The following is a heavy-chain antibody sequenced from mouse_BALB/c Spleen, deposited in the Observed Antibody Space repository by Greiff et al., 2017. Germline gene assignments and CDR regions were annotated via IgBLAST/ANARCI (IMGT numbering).Heavy chain of an antibody. J-gene: IGHJ4*01. Sequence: VKLVESGPELVKPGASVRISCKASGYTFTSYYIHWVKQRPGQGLEWIGWIYPGNVNTKYNEKFKGKATLTADKSSSTAYMQLSSLTSEDSAVYFCARPYYGNYYYAMDYWGQGTSVTVSS. CDR2: IYPGNVNT. D-gene: IGHD2-10*01. CDR3: ARPYYGNYYYAMDY. CDR1: GYTFTSYY. V-gene: IGHV1S56*01.